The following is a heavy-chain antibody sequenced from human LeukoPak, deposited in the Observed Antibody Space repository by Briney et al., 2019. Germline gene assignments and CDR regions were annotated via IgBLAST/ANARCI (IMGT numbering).Heavy chain of an antibody. Sequence: SETLSLACTVSGGSISSSSYYWGWIRQPPGKGLEWIGSIYYSGSTYYNPSLKSRVTISVDTSKNQFSLKLSSVTAADTAVYYCARRSYDSSGSHDYWGQGTLVTVSS. J-gene: IGHJ4*02. V-gene: IGHV4-39*01. D-gene: IGHD3-22*01. CDR3: ARRSYDSSGSHDY. CDR2: IYYSGST. CDR1: GGSISSSSYY.